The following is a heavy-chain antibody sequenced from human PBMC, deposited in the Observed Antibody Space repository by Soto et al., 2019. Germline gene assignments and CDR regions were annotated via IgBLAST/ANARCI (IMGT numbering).Heavy chain of an antibody. J-gene: IGHJ6*02. Sequence: PVGSLRLSCAASGFSFSSHWMSWVRQAPGKGLEWVANIKQDGSEKYYVDSVKCRFTISRDNSKNSLYLQINSLRAEDTVVYYCARARLRALGYFGWLSCYCYYSKNVWGEPSTGPV. CDR1: GFSFSSHW. CDR3: ARARLRALGYFGWLSCYCYYSKNV. V-gene: IGHV3-7*03. CDR2: IKQDGSEK. D-gene: IGHD3-9*01.